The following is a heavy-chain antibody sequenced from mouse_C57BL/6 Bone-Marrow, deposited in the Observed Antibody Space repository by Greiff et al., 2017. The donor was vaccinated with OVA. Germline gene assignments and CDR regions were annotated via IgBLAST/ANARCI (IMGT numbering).Heavy chain of an antibody. J-gene: IGHJ2*01. CDR2: IYPRSGNT. V-gene: IGHV1-81*01. D-gene: IGHD4-1*01. CDR1: GYTFTSYG. CDR3: ASWDRDFDY. Sequence: LVESGAELARPGASVKLSCKASGYTFTSYGISWVKQRTGQGLEWIGEIYPRSGNTYYNEKFKGKATLTADKSSSTAYMELRSLTSEDSAVYFCASWDRDFDYWGQGTTLTVSS.